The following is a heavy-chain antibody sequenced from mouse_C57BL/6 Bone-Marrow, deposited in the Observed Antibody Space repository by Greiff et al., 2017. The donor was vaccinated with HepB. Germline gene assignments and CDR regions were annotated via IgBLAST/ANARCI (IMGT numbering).Heavy chain of an antibody. CDR1: GYSFTGYY. CDR3: ARDGPHYYAMNY. D-gene: IGHD2-3*01. Sequence: EVQLQQSGPELVKPGASVKISCKASGYSFTGYYMNWVKQSPEKSLEWIGEINPSTGGTTYNQKFKAKATLTVDKSSSTAYMQLKSLTSEDSAVYYCARDGPHYYAMNYWGQGTSVTVSS. J-gene: IGHJ4*01. V-gene: IGHV1-42*01. CDR2: INPSTGGT.